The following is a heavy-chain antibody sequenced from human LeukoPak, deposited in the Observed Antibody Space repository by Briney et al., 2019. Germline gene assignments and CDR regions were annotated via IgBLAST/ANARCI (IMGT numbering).Heavy chain of an antibody. CDR2: IYYSGST. CDR3: ARVVVVAATPSWFDP. D-gene: IGHD2-15*01. CDR1: GGSISSGDYY. J-gene: IGHJ5*02. V-gene: IGHV4-30-4*01. Sequence: SQTLSLTCTVSGGSISSGDYYRSWIRQPPGKGLEWIGYIYYSGSTYYNPSLKSRVTISVDTSKNQFSLKLSSVTAADTAVYYCARVVVVAATPSWFDPWGQGTLVTVSS.